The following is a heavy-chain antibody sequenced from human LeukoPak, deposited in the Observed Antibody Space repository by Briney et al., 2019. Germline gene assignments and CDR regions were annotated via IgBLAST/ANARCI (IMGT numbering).Heavy chain of an antibody. V-gene: IGHV3-23*01. J-gene: IGHJ4*02. D-gene: IGHD1-26*01. CDR2: ISISGGST. CDR3: AKGQKWELPFDY. CDR1: GFTFSSYA. Sequence: PGGSLRLSCAASGFTFSSYAMSWVRQAPGKGLEWVSAISISGGSTYYADSVKGRFTISRDKSKNTLYLQMNSLRAEDTAVYYCAKGQKWELPFDYWGQGTLVTVSS.